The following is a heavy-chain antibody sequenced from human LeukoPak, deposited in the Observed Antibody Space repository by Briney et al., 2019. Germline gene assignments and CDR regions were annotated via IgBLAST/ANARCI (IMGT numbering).Heavy chain of an antibody. D-gene: IGHD3-22*01. CDR3: GRGGTYVYDTSGVNKALLDY. Sequence: SETLSLTCAVSGGSISSYSWSWIRQPPGKGLEWIGYIYYSGSTNYNPSLKSRVTISVDTYKNQFSLQLISVPAADTAVNYCGRGGTYVYDTSGVNKALLDYWGQGNLVTVSS. CDR1: GGSISSYS. V-gene: IGHV4-59*01. CDR2: IYYSGST. J-gene: IGHJ4*02.